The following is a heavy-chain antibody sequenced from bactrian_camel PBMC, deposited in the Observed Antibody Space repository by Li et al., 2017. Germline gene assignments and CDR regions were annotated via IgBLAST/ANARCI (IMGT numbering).Heavy chain of an antibody. D-gene: IGHD7*01. V-gene: IGHV3S54*01. Sequence: HVQLVESGGGSVQAGGSLILSCASSGAIDSRQCMGWFRQAPGKERERVATIYTRVGSPDYADSVKGRFTISQDASKNSVYLQMDSLTPDDTATYYCGARRRGGGPCPRIPTLVPSPDYVGKGTQVTVS. CDR1: GAIDSRQC. J-gene: IGHJ7*01. CDR2: IYTRVGSP.